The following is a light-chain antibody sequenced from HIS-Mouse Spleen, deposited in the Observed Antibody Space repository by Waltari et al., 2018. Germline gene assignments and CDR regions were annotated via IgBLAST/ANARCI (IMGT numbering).Light chain of an antibody. CDR2: WAS. V-gene: IGKV4-1*01. Sequence: DIVMTQSPDSLAVSLGERAIINCTPSQIFLYSSNNKNYLAWYQQKPGQPPKLLIYWASTRESGVPDRFSGSGSGTDFTLTISSLQAEDVAVYYCQQYYSTPRTFGQGTKVEIK. CDR1: QIFLYSSNNKNY. J-gene: IGKJ1*01. CDR3: QQYYSTPRT.